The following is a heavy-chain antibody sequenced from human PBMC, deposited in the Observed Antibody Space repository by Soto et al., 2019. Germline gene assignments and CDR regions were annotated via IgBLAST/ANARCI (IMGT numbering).Heavy chain of an antibody. CDR2: IIPIFGTA. CDR3: ARDREATVTLSEGMDV. J-gene: IGHJ6*02. V-gene: IGHV1-69*13. CDR1: GGTFSSYA. D-gene: IGHD4-4*01. Sequence: ASVKVSCKASGGTFSSYAISWVRQAPGQGLEWMGGIIPIFGTANYAQKFQGRVTITADESTSTAYMELSSLRSEDTAVYYCARDREATVTLSEGMDVWGQGSTVTVSS.